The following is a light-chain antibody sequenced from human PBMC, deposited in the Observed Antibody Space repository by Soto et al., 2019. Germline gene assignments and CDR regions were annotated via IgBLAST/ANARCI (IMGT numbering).Light chain of an antibody. CDR2: KAS. J-gene: IGKJ1*01. CDR1: QSISSW. V-gene: IGKV1-5*03. Sequence: DIQMTQSPSTLSASVGDRVTVTCRASQSISSWLAWYHQKPGKAPKLLIYKASSLESGVPSRFSGSGSGTEFTLTTSSLQPDDFATYYCQQYNSPPWTFGQGTKVEIK. CDR3: QQYNSPPWT.